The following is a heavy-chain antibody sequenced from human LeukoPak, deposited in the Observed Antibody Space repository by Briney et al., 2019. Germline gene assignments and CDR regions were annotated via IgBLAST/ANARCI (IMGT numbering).Heavy chain of an antibody. CDR2: IYHSGST. D-gene: IGHD6-19*01. J-gene: IGHJ4*02. CDR3: ARHVAPYSSGWYRTEFLSPMGRAPQIDY. V-gene: IGHV4-38-2*02. Sequence: PSETLSLTCTVSGYSISSGYYWGWIRQPPGKGLEWIGSIYHSGSTYYNPSLKSRVTISVDTSKNQFSLKLSSVTAADTAVYYCARHVAPYSSGWYRTEFLSPMGRAPQIDYWGQGTLVTVSS. CDR1: GYSISSGYY.